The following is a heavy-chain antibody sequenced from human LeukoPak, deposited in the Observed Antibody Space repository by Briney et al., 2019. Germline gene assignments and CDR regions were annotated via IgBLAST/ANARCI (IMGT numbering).Heavy chain of an antibody. CDR2: ISSSSYI. V-gene: IGHV3-21*01. Sequence: GGSLRPSCAASGFTFSSYSMNWVRQAPGKGLEWVSSISSSSYIYYADSVKGRFTISRDNAKNSLYLQMNSLRAEDTAVYYCARVTEAPYYFDYWGQGTLVTVSS. CDR3: ARVTEAPYYFDY. J-gene: IGHJ4*02. CDR1: GFTFSSYS.